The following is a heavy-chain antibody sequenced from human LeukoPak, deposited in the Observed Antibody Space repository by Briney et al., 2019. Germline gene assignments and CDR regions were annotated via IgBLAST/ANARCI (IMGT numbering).Heavy chain of an antibody. CDR1: GFTFNNFV. D-gene: IGHD2-21*01. CDR2: INNDGSST. J-gene: IGHJ4*02. Sequence: PGGSLRLSCAASGFTFNNFVMSWLRQAPGKGLVWVSRINNDGSSTNYADSVKGRFTISRDNAKNTVYLQMNSLRGEDTAVYYCVRDPPGEGVDYWGQGTLVAVSS. CDR3: VRDPPGEGVDY. V-gene: IGHV3-74*01.